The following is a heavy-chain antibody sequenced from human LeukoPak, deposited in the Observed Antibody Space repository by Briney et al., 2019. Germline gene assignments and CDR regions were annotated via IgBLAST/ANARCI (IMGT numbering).Heavy chain of an antibody. V-gene: IGHV3-48*02. D-gene: IGHD3-10*01. J-gene: IGHJ4*02. CDR2: ISSSSSTI. CDR3: ARGSGAFSFFDS. Sequence: GGSLRLSCAASGFTVSSYSMNWVRQAPGKGLEWVSYISSSSSTIYYADSVKVRFTISRDNAKNSLYLQMNSLRDEDTAVYYCARGSGAFSFFDSWGRGTLVPVSS. CDR1: GFTVSSYS.